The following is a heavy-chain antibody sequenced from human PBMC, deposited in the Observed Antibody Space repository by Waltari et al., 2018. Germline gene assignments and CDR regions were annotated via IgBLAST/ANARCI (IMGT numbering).Heavy chain of an antibody. Sequence: EVQLVESGGGLVQPGGSLRLSCAASGFTFSSYNMNWVRQAPGKGLEWVSYISSSTSTIYDADSVKGRFTISSDNAKNSLYLQMNSLRAEDTAVYYCARARDYGDYLFDYWGQGTLVTVSS. CDR1: GFTFSSYN. V-gene: IGHV3-48*04. CDR3: ARARDYGDYLFDY. CDR2: ISSSTSTI. J-gene: IGHJ4*02. D-gene: IGHD4-17*01.